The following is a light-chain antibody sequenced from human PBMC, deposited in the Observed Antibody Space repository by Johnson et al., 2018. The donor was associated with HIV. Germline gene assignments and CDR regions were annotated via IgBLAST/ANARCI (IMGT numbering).Light chain of an antibody. CDR1: SSNIGNNY. Sequence: QSVLTQPPSVSAAPGQKVTISCSGSSSNIGNNYVSWYQQLPGTAPKLLICENNKRPSGIPDQFSGSKSGTSATLGITGLQTGDEADYYCGTWDISLSVGYVFGTGTKVTVL. V-gene: IGLV1-51*02. CDR3: GTWDISLSVGYV. CDR2: ENN. J-gene: IGLJ1*01.